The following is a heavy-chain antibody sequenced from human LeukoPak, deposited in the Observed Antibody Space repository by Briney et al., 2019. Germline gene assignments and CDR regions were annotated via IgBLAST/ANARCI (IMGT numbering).Heavy chain of an antibody. Sequence: SETLSLTCTVSGGSISGYYWSWIRQPPGKGLEWIGEINHSGSTNYNPSLKSRVTISVDTSKNQFSLKLSSVTAADTAVYYCARSSGWYRKTYYFDYWGQGTLVTVSS. D-gene: IGHD6-19*01. V-gene: IGHV4-34*01. CDR2: INHSGST. CDR1: GGSISGYY. CDR3: ARSSGWYRKTYYFDY. J-gene: IGHJ4*02.